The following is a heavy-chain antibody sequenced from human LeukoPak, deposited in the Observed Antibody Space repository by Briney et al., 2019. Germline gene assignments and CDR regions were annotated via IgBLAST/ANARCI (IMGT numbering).Heavy chain of an antibody. V-gene: IGHV1-2*02. CDR2: INPNSGGT. D-gene: IGHD3-3*01. J-gene: IGHJ5*02. CDR3: ARPNYDCWSGYPNWFDP. CDR1: GYTFTGYY. Sequence: ASVKVSCKASGYTFTGYYMHWVRQAPGQGLEWMGWINPNSGGTNYAQKFQGRVTMTRDTSISTAYMELSRLRSDDPAVYYCARPNYDCWSGYPNWFDPWGQGTLVTVSS.